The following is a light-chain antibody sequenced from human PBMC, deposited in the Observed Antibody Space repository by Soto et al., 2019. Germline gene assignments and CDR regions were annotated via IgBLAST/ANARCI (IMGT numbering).Light chain of an antibody. Sequence: DIQMTQSPSTLSGSVGDRVTITCRASQTISSWLAWYQQKPGKAPKLLIYDASSLESGVSSRFSGSGSGTEFTLTISSLQPDDFATYYCQQYNSYPWTLGQGTKVDI. J-gene: IGKJ1*01. CDR2: DAS. CDR3: QQYNSYPWT. V-gene: IGKV1-5*01. CDR1: QTISSW.